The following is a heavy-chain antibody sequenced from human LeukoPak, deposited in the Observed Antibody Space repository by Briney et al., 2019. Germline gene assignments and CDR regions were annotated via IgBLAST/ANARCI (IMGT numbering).Heavy chain of an antibody. Sequence: ASVKVSCKASGYTFTGYYMHWVRQAPGQGLEGMGWIDPNSGGTKHAQKFQGRVTMTRDTSISTAYMALSRLRSDDTAVYYCARDRTRSTTMDWGQGTLVTVSS. V-gene: IGHV1-2*02. CDR3: ARDRTRSTTMD. D-gene: IGHD1-1*01. CDR2: IDPNSGGT. J-gene: IGHJ4*02. CDR1: GYTFTGYY.